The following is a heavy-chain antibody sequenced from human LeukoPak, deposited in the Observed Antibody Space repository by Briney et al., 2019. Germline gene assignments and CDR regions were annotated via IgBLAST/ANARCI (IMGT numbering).Heavy chain of an antibody. V-gene: IGHV3-13*01. CDR1: GFTFSDYD. Sequence: PGGSLRLSCAASGFTFSDYDMHWVRHAPGKGLEWVSSLHISGDTHYAGSLQGRFTVSRDNAKNTLYLQMTSLRAEDTAVYYCAKSGSSWFGVYWGQGTLVTVSS. CDR3: AKSGSSWFGVY. CDR2: LHISGDT. D-gene: IGHD3-10*01. J-gene: IGHJ4*02.